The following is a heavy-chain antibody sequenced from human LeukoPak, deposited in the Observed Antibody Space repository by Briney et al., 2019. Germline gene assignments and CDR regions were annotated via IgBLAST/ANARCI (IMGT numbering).Heavy chain of an antibody. D-gene: IGHD2-2*01. CDR3: ARGLEYCSSISCLYYFDY. CDR2: IYHSGST. Sequence: SETLSLTCTVSGYSISSGYYRGWIRQPPGKGLEWIGNIYHSGSTYYNPSLKSRVTISVDTSKNQFSLKLSSVTAADTAVFYCARGLEYCSSISCLYYFDYWGQGTLVTVSS. V-gene: IGHV4-38-2*02. CDR1: GYSISSGYY. J-gene: IGHJ4*02.